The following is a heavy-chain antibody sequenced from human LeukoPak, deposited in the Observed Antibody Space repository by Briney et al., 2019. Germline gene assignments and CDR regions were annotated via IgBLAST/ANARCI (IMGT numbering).Heavy chain of an antibody. V-gene: IGHV3-21*01. Sequence: KSARSLRRSGAASGFTFSSISMKWVRQAPGKGWVWVSSISSSSSYIYYADSVKGRFTISRDNAKNSLYPQMSSLRAEDTAVYYCAARFESSYFDMWGQGTMVTVSS. CDR2: ISSSSSYI. J-gene: IGHJ3*02. CDR1: GFTFSSIS. CDR3: AARFESSYFDM. D-gene: IGHD3-10*01.